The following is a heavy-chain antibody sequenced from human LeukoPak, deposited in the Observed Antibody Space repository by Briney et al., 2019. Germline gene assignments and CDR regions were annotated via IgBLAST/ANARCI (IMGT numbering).Heavy chain of an antibody. J-gene: IGHJ4*02. CDR2: ISYDGSNK. Sequence: GGSLRLSCAASGFTFSSYAMHWVRQAPGKGLEWVAVISYDGSNKYYADSVKGRFTISRDNSKNTLYLQMNSLRAEDTAVYYCAGGSSWSLRGYFDYWGQGTLVTVSS. D-gene: IGHD6-13*01. CDR3: AGGSSWSLRGYFDY. CDR1: GFTFSSYA. V-gene: IGHV3-30-3*01.